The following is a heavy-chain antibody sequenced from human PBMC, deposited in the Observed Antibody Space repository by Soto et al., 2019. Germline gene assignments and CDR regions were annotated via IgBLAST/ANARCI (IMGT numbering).Heavy chain of an antibody. CDR2: IYYSGST. Sequence: SETLSLTCTVSGGSISSYYWSWIRQPPGKGLEWIGYIYYSGSTNYNPSLKSRVTISVDTSKNQFSLKLSSVTAADTAVYYCARLGSYYDILTGYRPNNWFEPWGQGTLVTVSS. D-gene: IGHD3-9*01. CDR1: GGSISSYY. CDR3: ARLGSYYDILTGYRPNNWFEP. J-gene: IGHJ5*02. V-gene: IGHV4-59*01.